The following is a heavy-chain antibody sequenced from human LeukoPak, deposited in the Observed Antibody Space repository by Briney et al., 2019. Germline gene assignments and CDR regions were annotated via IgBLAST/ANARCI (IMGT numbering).Heavy chain of an antibody. Sequence: PGRSLRLSCAASGFTFDDYAMHWVRQAPGKGLEWVSGISWNSGSIGYADSVKGRFTISRDNAKNSLYLQMNSLRAEDTAVYYCARDHLPLNYYDAFDIWGQGTMVTVSS. CDR1: GFTFDDYA. V-gene: IGHV3-9*01. CDR3: ARDHLPLNYYDAFDI. D-gene: IGHD3-10*01. CDR2: ISWNSGSI. J-gene: IGHJ3*02.